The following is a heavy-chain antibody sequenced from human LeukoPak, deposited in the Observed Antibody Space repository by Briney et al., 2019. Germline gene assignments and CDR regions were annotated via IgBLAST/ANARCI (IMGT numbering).Heavy chain of an antibody. V-gene: IGHV3-9*01. CDR1: GFTFDDYA. D-gene: IGHD6-13*01. J-gene: IGHJ5*02. Sequence: GRSLRLSCAASGFTFDDYAMHWVRQAPGKGLEWVSGISWNSGSIGYADSVKGRFTISRDNAKNSLYLLMNSLRAEDTALYYCAKDGYSSSWYDKNWFDPWGQGTLVTVSS. CDR2: ISWNSGSI. CDR3: AKDGYSSSWYDKNWFDP.